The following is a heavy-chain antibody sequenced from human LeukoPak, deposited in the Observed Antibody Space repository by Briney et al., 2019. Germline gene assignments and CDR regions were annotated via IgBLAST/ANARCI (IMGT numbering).Heavy chain of an antibody. V-gene: IGHV4-34*11. Sequence: PSQTLSPTCAVYGASLTGFYWSWVRQPPGRGRGWDGSIYYSGSTNYNPSLKRRATISGATPKKQSSLKLSSVTAADTAVYYCARVYQYYYYYYMDVWGKGTTVTVSS. J-gene: IGHJ6*03. CDR2: IYYSGST. CDR3: ARVYQYYYYYYMDV. CDR1: GASLTGFY. D-gene: IGHD2-2*01.